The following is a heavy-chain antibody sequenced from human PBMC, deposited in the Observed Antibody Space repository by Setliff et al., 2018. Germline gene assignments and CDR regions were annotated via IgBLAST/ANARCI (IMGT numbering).Heavy chain of an antibody. CDR3: ATWLVAYFASGTFPF. Sequence: GASVKVSCKASGYTFSDYGITWVRQAPGQGLEWMGWISAYSGKAYYAQKLQDRATMTTDTSTGTAYLELRSLRSDDTAVYYCATWLVAYFASGTFPFWGQGTRVTVSS. CDR1: GYTFSDYG. V-gene: IGHV1-18*01. D-gene: IGHD3-10*01. CDR2: ISAYSGKA. J-gene: IGHJ4*02.